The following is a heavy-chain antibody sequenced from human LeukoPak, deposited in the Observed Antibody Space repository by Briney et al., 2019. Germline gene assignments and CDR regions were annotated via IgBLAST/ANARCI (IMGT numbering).Heavy chain of an antibody. CDR3: ARGGDYGVWWYFDL. D-gene: IGHD4-17*01. CDR1: GDSISGYY. J-gene: IGHJ2*01. Sequence: SETLSLTCTVPGDSISGYYWSWIRQPPGKGLEWIGEINHSGSTNYNPSLKSRVTISVDTSKNQFSLKLSSVTAADTAVYYCARGGDYGVWWYFDLWGRGTLVTVSS. CDR2: INHSGST. V-gene: IGHV4-34*01.